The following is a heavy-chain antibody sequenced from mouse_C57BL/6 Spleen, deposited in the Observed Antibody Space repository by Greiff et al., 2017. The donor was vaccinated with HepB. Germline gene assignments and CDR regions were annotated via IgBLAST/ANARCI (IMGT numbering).Heavy chain of an antibody. D-gene: IGHD1-1*01. CDR3: ARLNYGSSFYWYFDV. V-gene: IGHV1-52*01. CDR1: GYTFTSYW. Sequence: QVQLQQPGAELVRPGSSVKLSCKASGYTFTSYWMHWVKQRPIQGLEWIGNIDPSDSETHYNQKFKDKATLTVDKSSSTAYMQHSSLTSEDSAVYYCARLNYGSSFYWYFDVWGTGTTVTVSS. J-gene: IGHJ1*03. CDR2: IDPSDSET.